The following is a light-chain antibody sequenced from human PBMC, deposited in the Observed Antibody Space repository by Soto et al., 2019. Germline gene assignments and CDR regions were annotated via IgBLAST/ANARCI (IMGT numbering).Light chain of an antibody. CDR2: DAS. CDR1: QRFSSY. V-gene: IGKV3-11*01. Sequence: EIVLTQSPATLSLSPGERATLSCRASQRFSSYLAWYQQKPCQAPRRLIYDASNTANGIPARFSGSVSGTDFTLNISSLEPEDLGVYYCHQPYTFGQETKLELK. J-gene: IGKJ2*01. CDR3: HQPYT.